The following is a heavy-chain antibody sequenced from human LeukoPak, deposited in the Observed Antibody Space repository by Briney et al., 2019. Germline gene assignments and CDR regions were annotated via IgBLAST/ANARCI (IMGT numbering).Heavy chain of an antibody. CDR2: ISWNSGSI. Sequence: GGSLRLSCAASGFTFDDYAMHWVRQAPGKGLEWVSGISWNSGSIGYADSVKGRLTISRDNAKNSLYLQMNSLRAEDTALYYCAKDNSYDSSGYPDYWGQGTLVTVSS. V-gene: IGHV3-9*01. CDR3: AKDNSYDSSGYPDY. CDR1: GFTFDDYA. J-gene: IGHJ4*02. D-gene: IGHD3-22*01.